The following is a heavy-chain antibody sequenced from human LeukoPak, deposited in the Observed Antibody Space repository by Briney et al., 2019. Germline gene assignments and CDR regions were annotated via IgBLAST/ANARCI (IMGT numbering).Heavy chain of an antibody. CDR1: GFTFSSYG. D-gene: IGHD3-10*01. V-gene: IGHV3-21*01. Sequence: PGGSLRLSCAASGFTFSSYGMSWVRQAPGKGLEWVSAITATSSSTHDADSVQGRFTISRDNAKNSLYLQMNSLRAEDTAVYYCAVCSFSLGFGESSDGPYYMDVWGKGTTVTISS. CDR2: ITATSSST. J-gene: IGHJ6*03. CDR3: AVCSFSLGFGESSDGPYYMDV.